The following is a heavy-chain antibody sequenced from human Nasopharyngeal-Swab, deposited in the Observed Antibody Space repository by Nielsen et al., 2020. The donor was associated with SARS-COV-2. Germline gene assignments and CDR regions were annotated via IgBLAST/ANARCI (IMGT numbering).Heavy chain of an antibody. D-gene: IGHD6-19*01. V-gene: IGHV3-21*01. CDR1: GFIFSTYT. J-gene: IGHJ4*02. CDR3: ATSGYSSGWIF. Sequence: GGSLRLSCAASGFIFSTYTMNWVRQAPGKGLEWLSSIRSSTSYIYYADSVKGRFTISRDNAKNSLHLQMNSLRTEDTAVYYCATSGYSSGWIFWGQGTLVTVSS. CDR2: IRSSTSYI.